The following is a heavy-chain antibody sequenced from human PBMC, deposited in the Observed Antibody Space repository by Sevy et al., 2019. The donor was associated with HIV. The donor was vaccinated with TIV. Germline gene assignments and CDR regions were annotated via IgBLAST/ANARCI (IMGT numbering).Heavy chain of an antibody. CDR1: GFTFSDHH. CDR2: IRNKANSDTT. V-gene: IGHV3-72*01. Sequence: GGSLRLSCAASGFTFSDHHMDWVRQAPGKGLEWVGRIRNKANSDTTEYAASVKGRFTISRDDSKNSLYLQMNSLKTEDTAVYYCARVPTYGSVTYFLDYWGQGSLVTVSS. J-gene: IGHJ4*02. CDR3: ARVPTYGSVTYFLDY. D-gene: IGHD3-10*01.